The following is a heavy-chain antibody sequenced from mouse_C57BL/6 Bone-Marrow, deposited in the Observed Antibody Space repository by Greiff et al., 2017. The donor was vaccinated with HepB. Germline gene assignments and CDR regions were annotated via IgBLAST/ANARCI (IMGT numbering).Heavy chain of an antibody. CDR3: ARGEDDYPAWFAY. CDR1: GYSFTSYY. D-gene: IGHD2-4*01. J-gene: IGHJ3*01. Sequence: VKLMESGPELVKPGASVKISCKASGYSFTSYYIHWVKQRPGQGLEWIGWIYPGSGNTKYNEKFKGKATLTADTSSSTAYMQLSSLTSEDSAVYYCARGEDDYPAWFAYWGQGTLVTVSA. V-gene: IGHV1-66*01. CDR2: IYPGSGNT.